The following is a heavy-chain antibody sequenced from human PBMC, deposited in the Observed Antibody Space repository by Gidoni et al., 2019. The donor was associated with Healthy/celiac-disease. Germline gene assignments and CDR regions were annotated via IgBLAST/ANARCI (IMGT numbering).Heavy chain of an antibody. D-gene: IGHD4-17*01. J-gene: IGHJ4*02. CDR1: GSAHGRSALCCARQAPGGGRDA. CDR2: IRCGGGST. Sequence: EVELLGSGGGLVQTVGSLSLSFPDSGSAHGRSALCCARQAPGGGRDAMSWGREAAGSGLEWVSAIRCGGGSTYYADSVKGRFTISSDNSKNTLYLQMNSLRADDTAVYYCAKDQPSVTGYFDYWGQGTLVTVSS. CDR3: AKDQPSVTGYFDY. V-gene: IGHV3-23*01.